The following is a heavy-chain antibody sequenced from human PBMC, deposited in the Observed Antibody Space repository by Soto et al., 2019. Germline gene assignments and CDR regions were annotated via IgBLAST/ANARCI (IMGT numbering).Heavy chain of an antibody. Sequence: ASVKVSCKASGGTFSSYAISWVRQAPGQGLEWMGGIIPIFGTANYAQKFQGRVTITADESTSTAYMELSSLRSEDTAVYYCARGQRYSYGSYKFDYWGQGTLVTVSS. J-gene: IGHJ4*02. CDR1: GGTFSSYA. CDR2: IIPIFGTA. V-gene: IGHV1-69*13. D-gene: IGHD5-18*01. CDR3: ARGQRYSYGSYKFDY.